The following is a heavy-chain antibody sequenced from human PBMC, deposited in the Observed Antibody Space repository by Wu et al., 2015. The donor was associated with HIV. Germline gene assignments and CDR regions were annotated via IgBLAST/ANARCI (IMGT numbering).Heavy chain of an antibody. CDR3: ARVRLGYSSSWLRFDY. V-gene: IGHV1-8*03. J-gene: IGHJ4*02. D-gene: IGHD6-13*01. CDR1: GYTFTSYD. Sequence: QVQLVQSGAEVKKPGASVKVSCKASGYTFTSYDINWVRQATGQGLEWMGWMNPNSGNTGYAQKFQGRVTITRNTSISTAYMELSSLRSEDTAVYYCARVRLGYSSSWLRFDYVGPGNPGHRLL. CDR2: MNPNSGNT.